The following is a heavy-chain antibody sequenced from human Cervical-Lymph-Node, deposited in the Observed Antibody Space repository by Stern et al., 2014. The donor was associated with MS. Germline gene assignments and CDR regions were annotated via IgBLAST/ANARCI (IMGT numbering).Heavy chain of an antibody. Sequence: VQLEESGAEVKKPGSSVKVSCKASGGTFSSYAISWVRQAPGQGLEWMGGIIPIFGTANYAQKVQGRVTIPADESTSTAYMELSSLRSEDTAVYYCARGGLLSTWFDPWGQGTLVTVSS. V-gene: IGHV1-69*01. D-gene: IGHD2/OR15-2a*01. CDR2: IIPIFGTA. J-gene: IGHJ5*02. CDR3: ARGGLLSTWFDP. CDR1: GGTFSSYA.